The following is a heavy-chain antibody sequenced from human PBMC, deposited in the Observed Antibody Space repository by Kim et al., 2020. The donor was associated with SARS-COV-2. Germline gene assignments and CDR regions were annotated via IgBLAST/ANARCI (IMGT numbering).Heavy chain of an antibody. CDR2: IGNTGGAT. V-gene: IGHV3-23*01. CDR1: GITFSDYY. Sequence: GGSLRLSCAASGITFSDYYMTWVRQAPGKGLEWVSAIGNTGGATYYADSVKGRFTISRDNSKNTLYLQMNSLRADDTAAYYCASGRWLHLGGGYWGQGT. CDR3: ASGRWLHLGGGY. J-gene: IGHJ1*01. D-gene: IGHD5-12*01.